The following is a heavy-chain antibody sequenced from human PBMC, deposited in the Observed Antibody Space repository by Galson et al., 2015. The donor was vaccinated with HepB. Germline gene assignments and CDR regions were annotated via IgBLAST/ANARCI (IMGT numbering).Heavy chain of an antibody. V-gene: IGHV3-30*18. J-gene: IGHJ3*02. CDR1: GFTFSSYG. Sequence: SLRLSCAASGFTFSSYGMHWVRQAPGKGLEWVAVISYDGSNKYYADSVKGRFTISRDNSKNTLYLQMNSLRAEDTAVYYCAKVHPFGYSSGVEAFDIWGQGTMVTVSS. CDR2: ISYDGSNK. CDR3: AKVHPFGYSSGVEAFDI. D-gene: IGHD6-19*01.